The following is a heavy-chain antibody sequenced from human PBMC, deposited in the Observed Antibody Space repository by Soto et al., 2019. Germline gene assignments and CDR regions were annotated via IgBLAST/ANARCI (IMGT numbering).Heavy chain of an antibody. D-gene: IGHD3-10*01. CDR1: GFTFSSFW. J-gene: IGHJ4*01. V-gene: IGHV3-7*03. CDR2: INPYGSLR. CDR3: VGSGIQAD. Sequence: GGSLRLSCAASGFTFSSFWMIWIPQAPGKGPELVANINPYGSLRRYVDSVRGRFTISRDTAKNSMSLRMNSLRAEDTAMYYCVGSGIQADWGHGTLVTV.